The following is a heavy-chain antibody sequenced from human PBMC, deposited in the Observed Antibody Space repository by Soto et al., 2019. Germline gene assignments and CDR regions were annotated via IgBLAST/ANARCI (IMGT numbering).Heavy chain of an antibody. D-gene: IGHD5-12*01. V-gene: IGHV3-30-3*01. J-gene: IGHJ4*02. Sequence: QVRLVESGGGVVQPGRSLRLSCAASGFTFSSYAMHWVRQAPGKGLEWVAVISYDGSNKYYADSVKGRFTISRDNSKNTLYLQTNSLRAEDTAVYYCARDGYKEGYFDYWGQGTLVTVSS. CDR2: ISYDGSNK. CDR3: ARDGYKEGYFDY. CDR1: GFTFSSYA.